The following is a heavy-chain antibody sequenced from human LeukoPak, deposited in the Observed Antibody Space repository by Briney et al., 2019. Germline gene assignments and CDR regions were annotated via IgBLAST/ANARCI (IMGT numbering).Heavy chain of an antibody. CDR1: GFIFSDYA. CDR3: AKDPGRYCSGGACIIDY. D-gene: IGHD2-15*01. Sequence: GGSLRLSCAASGFIFSDYAMSWVRQAPGKGLEWVSVISGSGGSTHYADSVKGRLTISRDNSKNTLYLQMNSLRGDDTAVYYCAKDPGRYCSGGACIIDYWGQGTLVTVSS. J-gene: IGHJ4*02. CDR2: ISGSGGST. V-gene: IGHV3-23*01.